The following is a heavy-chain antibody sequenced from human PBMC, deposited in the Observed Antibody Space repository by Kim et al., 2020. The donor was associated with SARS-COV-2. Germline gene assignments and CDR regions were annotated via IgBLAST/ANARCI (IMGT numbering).Heavy chain of an antibody. Sequence: SETLSLTCTVSGGSISSGTYSWGWIRQPPGKGPEWIGSMYQSGSTYYNPSLRSRITISIDTSNNQFSLKLSSVTAADTAIYYCVRHRYTYGIEDVWGQGALVTVSS. D-gene: IGHD5-18*01. J-gene: IGHJ4*02. V-gene: IGHV4-39*01. CDR2: MYQSGST. CDR1: GGSISSGTYS. CDR3: VRHRYTYGIEDV.